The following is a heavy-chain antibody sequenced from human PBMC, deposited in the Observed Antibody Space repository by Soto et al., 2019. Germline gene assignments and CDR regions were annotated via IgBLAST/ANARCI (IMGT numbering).Heavy chain of an antibody. D-gene: IGHD4-4*01. CDR2: INPSGGST. Sequence: QVHLVQSGAELRNPRASVKVSCKASGYTFTTYYRHWLRRASGQGLQWLGVINPSGGSTTYAQKFQDRVTMTRDTSTSTVYMELRSLRSDDTAVYYCARELRGDYSGADSWGQGTLVTVSS. CDR1: GYTFTTYY. CDR3: ARELRGDYSGADS. J-gene: IGHJ4*02. V-gene: IGHV1-46*01.